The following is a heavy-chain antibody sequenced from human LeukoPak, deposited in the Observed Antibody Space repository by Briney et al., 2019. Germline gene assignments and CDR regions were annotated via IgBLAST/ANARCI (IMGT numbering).Heavy chain of an antibody. V-gene: IGHV3-11*01. J-gene: IGHJ3*02. CDR2: ISGGGTTI. D-gene: IGHD6-13*01. CDR1: GFTFSDYY. CDR3: ARDRTSSSWRPDSFDI. Sequence: GGSLRLSCAASGFTFSDYYMSWIRQAPGKGLEWVSYISGGGTTIYYADSVKGRFTISRDNAKNSLYPQMNSLRAEDTAVYYCARDRTSSSWRPDSFDIWGQGTMVTVSP.